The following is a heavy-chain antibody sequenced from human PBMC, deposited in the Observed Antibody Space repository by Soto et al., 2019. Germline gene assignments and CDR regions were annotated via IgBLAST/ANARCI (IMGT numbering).Heavy chain of an antibody. J-gene: IGHJ4*02. V-gene: IGHV1-18*01. CDR2: ISAYSGNT. CDR3: ERRDYPLDY. Sequence: ATWRLSCKASVYTFANYGITGVRQAPGQGLEWMGWISAYSGNTNYAQKLQGRVTMTTDTSTSTAYMELRSLRSDDTAVYYCERRDYPLDYWGQGTLVTLSS. D-gene: IGHD4-17*01. CDR1: VYTFANYG.